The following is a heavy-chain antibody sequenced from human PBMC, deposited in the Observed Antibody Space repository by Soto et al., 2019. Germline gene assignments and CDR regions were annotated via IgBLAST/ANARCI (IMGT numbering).Heavy chain of an antibody. CDR1: GGSISTYY. J-gene: IGHJ5*02. CDR2: IYYDGST. Sequence: HVQLQESGPGLVKPSETLSLTCTVSGGSISTYYWSWIRQPPGKGLEWIGYIYYDGSTSYNPSLRSRVTIXADXSXXQFSLILSSVTSADTAVYYCARDQLSSGLYVWFDPWGQGTLVTVSS. CDR3: ARDQLSSGLYVWFDP. D-gene: IGHD6-25*01. V-gene: IGHV4-59*01.